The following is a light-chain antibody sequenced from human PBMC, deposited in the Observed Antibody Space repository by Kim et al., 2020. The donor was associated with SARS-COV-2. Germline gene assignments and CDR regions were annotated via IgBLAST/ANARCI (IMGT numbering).Light chain of an antibody. J-gene: IGLJ1*01. CDR1: SRDVGKYKY. Sequence: PGPPVTASCTGTSRDVGKYKYVSWYQQHPGKAPKLIISEVSKRPAGVPDRFSGSKSGNTASLTISGLQAEDEADYYCCAYAGTYYIFGTGTKVTVL. V-gene: IGLV2-11*01. CDR3: CAYAGTYYI. CDR2: EVS.